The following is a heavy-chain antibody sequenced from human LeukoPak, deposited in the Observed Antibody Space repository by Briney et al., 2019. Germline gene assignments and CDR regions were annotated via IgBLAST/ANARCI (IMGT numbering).Heavy chain of an antibody. V-gene: IGHV1-46*01. D-gene: IGHD2-15*01. CDR3: AREMTDIVVVVAATESAWFDP. CDR1: GYTFTSYY. CDR2: INPSGGST. J-gene: IGHJ5*02. Sequence: ASVKVSCKASGYTFTSYYMHWVRQAPGQGLEWMGIINPSGGSTSYAQKFQGRVTMTRDTSTSTAYMELSSLRSEDTAVYYCAREMTDIVVVVAATESAWFDPWGQGTLVTVSS.